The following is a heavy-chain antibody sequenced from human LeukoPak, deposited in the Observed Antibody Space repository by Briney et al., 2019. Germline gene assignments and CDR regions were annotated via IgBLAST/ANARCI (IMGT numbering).Heavy chain of an antibody. D-gene: IGHD6-13*01. J-gene: IGHJ6*03. V-gene: IGHV1-2*02. CDR1: GYTFTSYD. CDR2: INPNSGGT. Sequence: GASVKVSCKASGYTFTSYDINWVRQATGQGLEWMGWINPNSGGTNYAQKFQGRVTMTRDTSISTAYMELSRLRSDDTAVYYCARSMRQLVANYYYYYMDVWGKGTTVTISS. CDR3: ARSMRQLVANYYYYYMDV.